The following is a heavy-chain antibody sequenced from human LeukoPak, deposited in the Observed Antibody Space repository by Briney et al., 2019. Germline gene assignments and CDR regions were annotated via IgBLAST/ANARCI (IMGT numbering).Heavy chain of an antibody. D-gene: IGHD3-16*01. CDR2: IKNKNSGRTT. V-gene: IGHV3-15*01. CDR1: GFILPNAW. CDR3: VSVGGLLSYYFTY. Sequence: GGSLRLSCAASGFILPNAWIHWVRQAPGKGLEWVGRIKNKNSGRTTNYIAPVKGRFTISRDDSRNTLYLEMDSLKTEDTAVYYSVSVGGLLSYYFTYWGQGTLVTVSS. J-gene: IGHJ1*01.